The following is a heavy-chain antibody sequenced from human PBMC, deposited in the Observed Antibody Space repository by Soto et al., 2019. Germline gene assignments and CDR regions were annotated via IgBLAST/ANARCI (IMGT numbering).Heavy chain of an antibody. CDR3: AMGHRSGWYGFDY. V-gene: IGHV3-7*01. D-gene: IGHD6-19*01. Sequence: GGSLRLSCAASGFTFSDYWMTWVRQAPGKGLEWVANIRQDGGDSYYVDSVTGRFTISRDNAKNSLYLQMNRLRVEDTAVYFCAMGHRSGWYGFDYWGLGTLVTVSS. CDR2: IRQDGGDS. CDR1: GFTFSDYW. J-gene: IGHJ4*02.